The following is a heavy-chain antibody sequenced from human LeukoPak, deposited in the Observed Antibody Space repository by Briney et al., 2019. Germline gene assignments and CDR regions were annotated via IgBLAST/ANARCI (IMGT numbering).Heavy chain of an antibody. CDR3: ARGNIVVVTAIQAFDI. D-gene: IGHD2-21*02. V-gene: IGHV3-21*01. CDR1: GFTFSSYS. Sequence: PGGSLRLSCAASGFTFSSYSMNWVRQAPGKGLEWVSSISSSSSYIYYADSVKGRFTISRDNAKNSLYLQMNSLRAEDTAVYYCARGNIVVVTAIQAFDIRGQGTMVTVSS. J-gene: IGHJ3*02. CDR2: ISSSSSYI.